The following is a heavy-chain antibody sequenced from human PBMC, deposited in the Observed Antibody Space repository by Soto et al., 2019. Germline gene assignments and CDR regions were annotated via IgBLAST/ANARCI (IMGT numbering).Heavy chain of an antibody. Sequence: QITLKESGPTLVKPTQTLTLTCTFSGFSLSTSGVSVGWIRQPPGKALEWLALIYWDDDKRYSPSLKSRLTITKDTSKNQMVLTMTNMDPVDTATYYCVPRQSAAPGTNFDSWGQGTLVTVSS. CDR3: VPRQSAAPGTNFDS. CDR2: IYWDDDK. V-gene: IGHV2-5*02. J-gene: IGHJ4*02. CDR1: GFSLSTSGVS. D-gene: IGHD6-13*01.